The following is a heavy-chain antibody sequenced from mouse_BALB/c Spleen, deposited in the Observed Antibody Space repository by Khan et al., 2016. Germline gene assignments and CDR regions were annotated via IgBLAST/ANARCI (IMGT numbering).Heavy chain of an antibody. J-gene: IGHJ2*01. CDR3: ARWLLPRYYFDY. D-gene: IGHD2-3*01. CDR1: GYSITSDYA. V-gene: IGHV3-2*02. Sequence: EVQLQESGPGLVKPSQSLSLTCTVTGYSITSDYARNWIRQFPGNKLEWMGHISYSGSTSYNPSLKSLISITRDTSKNQFFLQLNSVTTEDTATYYCARWLLPRYYFDYWGEGTTLTVSS. CDR2: ISYSGST.